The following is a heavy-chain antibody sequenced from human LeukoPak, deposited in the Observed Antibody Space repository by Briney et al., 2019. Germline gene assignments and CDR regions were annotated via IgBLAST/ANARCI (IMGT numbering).Heavy chain of an antibody. J-gene: IGHJ4*02. D-gene: IGHD5-24*01. Sequence: GASVKVSCKASGYTFTGYYMHWVRQAPGQGLEWMGWINPNSGGTNYAQKFQGRVTMTRDTSTSTVYMELSSLRSEDTAVYYCARTEMATISDFDYWGQGTLVTVSS. CDR3: ARTEMATISDFDY. CDR2: INPNSGGT. V-gene: IGHV1-2*02. CDR1: GYTFTGYY.